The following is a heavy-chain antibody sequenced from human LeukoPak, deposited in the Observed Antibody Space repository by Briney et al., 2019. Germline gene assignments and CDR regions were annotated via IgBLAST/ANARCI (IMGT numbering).Heavy chain of an antibody. CDR1: GFTFTSSA. V-gene: IGHV1-58*02. D-gene: IGHD3-10*01. Sequence: ASVKVSCKASGFTFTSSAMQWVRHARGRRLECIGWIVVGSGNTNYAQKFQERVTITRDMSTSTAYMELSSLRSEDTAVYYCAATMGSGSYKGDTFDYWGQGTLVTVSS. CDR3: AATMGSGSYKGDTFDY. CDR2: IVVGSGNT. J-gene: IGHJ4*02.